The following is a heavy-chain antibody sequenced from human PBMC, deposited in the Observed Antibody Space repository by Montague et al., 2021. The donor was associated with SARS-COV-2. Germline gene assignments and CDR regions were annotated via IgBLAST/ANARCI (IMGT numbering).Heavy chain of an antibody. CDR3: ARDCDY. V-gene: IGHV4-59*13. CDR2: MYYSGST. CDR1: GGSISSYY. J-gene: IGHJ4*02. Sequence: SETLSLTCTVSGGSISSYYWSWIRQPPGKGLEWIGYMYYSGSTNYNPSLKSRVTLSVDTSKNQFSLKLSSVTAADTAVYYRARDCDYWGQGTLVTVSS.